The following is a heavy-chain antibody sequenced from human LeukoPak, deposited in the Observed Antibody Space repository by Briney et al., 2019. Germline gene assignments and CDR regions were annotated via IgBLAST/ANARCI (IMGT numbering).Heavy chain of an antibody. CDR1: GYTFTGYY. CDR2: INPNSGGT. CDR3: ARGPPLTFDHTPEGYYHYYMDV. D-gene: IGHD1-14*01. Sequence: ASVKVSCKASGYTFTGYYMHWVRQAPGQGLEWMGWINPNSGGTNYAQKFQGRVTMTRDTSISTAYMELSRLRSDDTAVYYCARGPPLTFDHTPEGYYHYYMDVWGEGTTVTISS. V-gene: IGHV1-2*02. J-gene: IGHJ6*03.